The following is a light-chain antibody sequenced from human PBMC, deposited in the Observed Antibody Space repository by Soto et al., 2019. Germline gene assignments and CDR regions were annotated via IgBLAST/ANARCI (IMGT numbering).Light chain of an antibody. Sequence: IQLTESPLFLAASVGDRVTITPRASQTISSWLAWYQQKPGKAPKLLIYGASSLQSGVPSRFSGSGSGTDFTLTISSLQPEDFGTYYCQQSFSTPRTFGQGTKVDI. CDR1: QTISSW. CDR2: GAS. J-gene: IGKJ1*01. CDR3: QQSFSTPRT. V-gene: IGKV1-39*01.